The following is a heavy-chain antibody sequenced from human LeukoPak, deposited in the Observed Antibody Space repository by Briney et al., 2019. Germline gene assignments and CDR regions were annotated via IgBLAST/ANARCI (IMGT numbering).Heavy chain of an antibody. J-gene: IGHJ4*02. CDR2: IYPDDSDA. CDR3: AREAPSFRKKVFDY. Sequence: GESLSISCKGSGYSFSTYWIAWVRQMPGKGLEWMGVIYPDDSDARYSPSFQRQVTFSADKSTHTAYLHWKSLNTSDTAMYYCAREAPSFRKKVFDYWGQGTLVAVSS. D-gene: IGHD3-10*01. CDR1: GYSFSTYW. V-gene: IGHV5-51*01.